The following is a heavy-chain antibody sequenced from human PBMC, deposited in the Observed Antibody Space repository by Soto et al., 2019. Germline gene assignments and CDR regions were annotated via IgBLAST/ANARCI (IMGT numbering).Heavy chain of an antibody. Sequence: GGSLRLSCAASGFTFSSYSMNWVRQAPGKGLEWVSSISSSSSYIYYADSVKGRFTISRDNAKNSLYLQMNSLRAEDTAVYYCGRVPEVKNFDWFFPPDAFDIGGKGKMVTVSS. J-gene: IGHJ3*02. D-gene: IGHD3-9*01. CDR2: ISSSSSYI. CDR3: GRVPEVKNFDWFFPPDAFDI. V-gene: IGHV3-21*01. CDR1: GFTFSSYS.